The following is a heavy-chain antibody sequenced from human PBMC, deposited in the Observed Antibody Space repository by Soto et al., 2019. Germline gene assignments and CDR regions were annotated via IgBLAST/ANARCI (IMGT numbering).Heavy chain of an antibody. Sequence: PVESLTISCQCSGYTFSNFWIGWVRQLPGKGLEWMGIIYPGDHETRYSPSFHGKVTISADKSINTAYLQWNSLSAEDTAVYYCARESEDLTSNFDYWGQGTLVTVSS. V-gene: IGHV5-51*01. CDR3: ARESEDLTSNFDY. CDR2: IYPGDHET. CDR1: GYTFSNFW. J-gene: IGHJ4*02.